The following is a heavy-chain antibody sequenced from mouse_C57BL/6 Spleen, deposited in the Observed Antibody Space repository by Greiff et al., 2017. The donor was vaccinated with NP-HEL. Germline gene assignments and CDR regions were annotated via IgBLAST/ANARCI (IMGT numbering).Heavy chain of an antibody. CDR2: INPYNGGT. V-gene: IGHV1-19*01. CDR1: GYTFTDYY. Sequence: EVKLMESGPVLVKPGASVKMSCKASGYTFTDYYMNWVKQSHGKSLEWIGVINPYNGGTSYNQKFKGKATLTVDKSSSTAYMELNSLTSEDSAVYYCARGRRQRRDYWGQGTTLTVSS. CDR3: ARGRRQRRDY. J-gene: IGHJ2*01. D-gene: IGHD3-2*02.